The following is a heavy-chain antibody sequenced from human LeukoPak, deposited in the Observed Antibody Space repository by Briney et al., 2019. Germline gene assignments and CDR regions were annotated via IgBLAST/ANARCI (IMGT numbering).Heavy chain of an antibody. V-gene: IGHV1-18*01. J-gene: IGHJ5*02. D-gene: IGHD3-22*01. CDR1: GYTFTSYG. CDR3: ARVTSCTYYYDSSGCWFDP. CDR2: ISAYNGNT. Sequence: GASVKVSCKAPGYTFTSYGISWVRQAPGQGLEWMGWISAYNGNTNYAQKLQGRVTMTTDTSTSTAYMELRSLRSDDTAVYYCARVTSCTYYYDSSGCWFDPWGQGTLVTVSS.